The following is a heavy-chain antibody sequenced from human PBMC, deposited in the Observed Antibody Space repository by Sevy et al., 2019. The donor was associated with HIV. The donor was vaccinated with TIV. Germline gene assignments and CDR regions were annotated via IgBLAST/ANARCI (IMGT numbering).Heavy chain of an antibody. J-gene: IGHJ3*02. CDR1: GDSVSSNSAA. Sequence: SRTLSLTCAISGDSVSSNSAAWIWIRQSPSRGLEWLGRTYYRSKWYNHYAVSVKSRITISPDTSKNQFSLQLNSATPEDTAVYYCAWETAGTGAFDIWGQGTMVTVSS. V-gene: IGHV6-1*01. CDR3: AWETAGTGAFDI. CDR2: TYYRSKWYN. D-gene: IGHD1-1*01.